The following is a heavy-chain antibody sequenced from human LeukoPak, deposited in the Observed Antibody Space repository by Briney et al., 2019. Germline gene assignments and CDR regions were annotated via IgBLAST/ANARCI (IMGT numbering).Heavy chain of an antibody. V-gene: IGHV4-59*01. CDR3: ARSPSTIGWNWGYYFDF. CDR2: IYYSGST. CDR1: GFTFSNAW. J-gene: IGHJ4*02. D-gene: IGHD1-7*01. Sequence: PGGSLRLSCAASGFTFSNAWMSWIRQPPGKGLEWIGYIYYSGSTNYNPSLKSRVTISVDTSKNQFSLKLSSVTAADTAVYYCARSPSTIGWNWGYYFDFWGQGHLVTVSS.